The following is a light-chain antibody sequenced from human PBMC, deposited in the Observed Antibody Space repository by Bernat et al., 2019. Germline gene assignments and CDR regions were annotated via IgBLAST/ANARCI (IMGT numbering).Light chain of an antibody. CDR1: SSNIGTNY. Sequence: QSVLTQSPSASGTPGQGVTISCSGSSSNIGTNYVYWYQQFPGTAPTLLIDRSTQRPSGVPDRFSGYKSGTSASLAISERRSEDEADYHCAVWDDSLSAWVFGGGHKLTVL. CDR3: AVWDDSLSAWV. V-gene: IGLV1-47*01. J-gene: IGLJ3*02. CDR2: RST.